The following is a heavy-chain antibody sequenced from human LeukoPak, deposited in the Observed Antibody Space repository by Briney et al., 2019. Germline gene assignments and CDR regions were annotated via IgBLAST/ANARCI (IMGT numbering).Heavy chain of an antibody. Sequence: ASETLSLSCTVSGGSISSSSYYWGWIRQPPGKGLEWIGSIYYSGSTYYNPSLKSRVTISVDTSKNQFSLKLSSVTAADTAVYYCARDDRGSGYVDYWGQGTLVTVSS. CDR2: IYYSGST. CDR3: ARDDRGSGYVDY. D-gene: IGHD2-15*01. J-gene: IGHJ4*02. CDR1: GGSISSSSYY. V-gene: IGHV4-39*07.